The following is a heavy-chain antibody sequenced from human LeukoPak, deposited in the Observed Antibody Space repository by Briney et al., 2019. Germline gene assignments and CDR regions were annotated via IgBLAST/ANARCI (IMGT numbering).Heavy chain of an antibody. J-gene: IGHJ4*02. CDR3: ARASRIAAAGNFDY. V-gene: IGHV4-61*02. Sequence: PSETLSLTCTVSGGSISSGSYYWSWIRQPAGKGLEWIGRIYTSGSTNYNPSLKSRVTISVDTSKNQFSLKLSSVTAADTAVYYCARASRIAAAGNFDYWGQGTLVTVSS. CDR2: IYTSGST. D-gene: IGHD6-13*01. CDR1: GGSISSGSYY.